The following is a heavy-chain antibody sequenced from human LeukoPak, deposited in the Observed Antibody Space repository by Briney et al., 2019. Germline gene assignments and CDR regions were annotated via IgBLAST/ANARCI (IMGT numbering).Heavy chain of an antibody. CDR3: ARDHLAAAGHFYYGVDV. Sequence: PSENLSFTATVSAGSISSYYWSWMRPPQGKGLEWIVYLYSSGLTKYNPSLRGRVTMAVDTSKNQFALKLSSVTAADTAVYYCARDHLAAAGHFYYGVDVWGQGTTVTVSS. CDR1: AGSISSYY. D-gene: IGHD6-13*01. V-gene: IGHV4-59*01. J-gene: IGHJ6*02. CDR2: LYSSGLT.